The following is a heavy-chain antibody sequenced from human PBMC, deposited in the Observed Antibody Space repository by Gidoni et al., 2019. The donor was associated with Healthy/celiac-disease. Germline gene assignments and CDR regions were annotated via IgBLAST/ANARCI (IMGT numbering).Heavy chain of an antibody. CDR1: GFSLSSYA. D-gene: IGHD6-19*01. J-gene: IGHJ4*02. V-gene: IGHV3-30-3*01. CDR2: ISYDGSNK. Sequence: QVQLVESGGGVVQPGRSLRLSCADSGFSLSSYAMHWVRQAPGKGLEWLAVISYDGSNKYYADSVKGRFTISRDNSKNTLYLQMNSLRAEDTAVYYCAREDLEQWLALDYWGQGTLVTVSS. CDR3: AREDLEQWLALDY.